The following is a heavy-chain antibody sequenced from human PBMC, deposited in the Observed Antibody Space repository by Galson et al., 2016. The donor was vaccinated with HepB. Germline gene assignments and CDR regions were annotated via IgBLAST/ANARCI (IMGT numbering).Heavy chain of an antibody. Sequence: QSGAEVKKPGESLKISCKGSGYSFSSSWIGWVRQMPGKGLEWMGIIYPGYSDTRYSPSFQGQVTISADKSISTAYLQWSSLKASDTAMYYCARQVHCSSTSCYADGAFDIWGQGTMVTVSS. CDR1: GYSFSSSW. V-gene: IGHV5-51*01. D-gene: IGHD2-2*01. CDR3: ARQVHCSSTSCYADGAFDI. J-gene: IGHJ3*02. CDR2: IYPGYSDT.